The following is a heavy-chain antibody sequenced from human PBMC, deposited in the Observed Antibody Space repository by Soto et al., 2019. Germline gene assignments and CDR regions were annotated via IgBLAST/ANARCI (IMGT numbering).Heavy chain of an antibody. CDR3: VRDSSGYYPYGMDV. V-gene: IGHV3-33*01. D-gene: IGHD3-22*01. CDR1: GFTFSSYG. J-gene: IGHJ6*02. Sequence: QVQLVESGGGVVQPGRSLRLSCAASGFTFSSYGMHWVRQAPGKGLEWVAVIWYDGSNKYYADSVKGRFTISRDNSKNTLYLQMNSLRAEDTAVYYCVRDSSGYYPYGMDVWGQGTTVTVSS. CDR2: IWYDGSNK.